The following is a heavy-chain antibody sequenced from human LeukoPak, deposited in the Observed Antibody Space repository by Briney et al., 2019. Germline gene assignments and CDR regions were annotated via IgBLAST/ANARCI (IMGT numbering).Heavy chain of an antibody. Sequence: GESLKISCLGSGYRFTSYWIGWGRQMPGKGLKWLGMIYPVDSDTRYSPSFQGHVTISADKSISTAYLQWNSLKASDPAMYYCARHISDCGGDCPFDYWGQGTLVTVSS. J-gene: IGHJ4*02. CDR2: IYPVDSDT. CDR1: GYRFTSYW. V-gene: IGHV5-51*01. CDR3: ARHISDCGGDCPFDY. D-gene: IGHD2-21*02.